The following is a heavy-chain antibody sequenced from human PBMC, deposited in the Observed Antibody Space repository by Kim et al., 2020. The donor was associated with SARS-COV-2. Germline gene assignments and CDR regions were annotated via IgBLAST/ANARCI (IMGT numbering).Heavy chain of an antibody. Sequence: YDGSNKYYADSVKGRFTISRDNSKNQLYLQMNSLRAEDTAVYYCARDEDYWGQGTLVTVSS. J-gene: IGHJ4*02. V-gene: IGHV3-30*01. CDR2: YDGSNK. CDR3: ARDEDY.